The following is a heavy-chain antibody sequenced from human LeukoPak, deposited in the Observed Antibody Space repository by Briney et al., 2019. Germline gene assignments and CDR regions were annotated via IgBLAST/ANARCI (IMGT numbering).Heavy chain of an antibody. CDR1: GYTFTTYE. J-gene: IGHJ4*02. Sequence: ASVKVSCKASGYTFTTYEINWVRQATGQGLEWMGWMNPDSGDAAYAQKLQGRITMTRSTSISTAYMELSGLRSEDTAVYYCARGLGSYDSSELTWPMISFWGQGTVVTVSS. D-gene: IGHD3-22*01. V-gene: IGHV1-8*01. CDR2: MNPDSGDA. CDR3: ARGLGSYDSSELTWPMISF.